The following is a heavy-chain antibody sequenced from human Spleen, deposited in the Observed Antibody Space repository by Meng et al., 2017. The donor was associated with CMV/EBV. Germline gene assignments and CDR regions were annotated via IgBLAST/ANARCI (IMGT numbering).Heavy chain of an antibody. D-gene: IGHD2-8*01. CDR2: IYSRCLT. CDR1: SGSVPNSS. Sequence: QSQLPDSCPGLVKPSDALAPTCTVPSGSVPNSSWGWSRQSAGKGLVWIGRIYSRCLTLSTPSFKSRVIMSVNTSKNQFSLKLSFVSAADTAVYYCARGRVAGSFYLNGFDYWGRGPLVTVSS. J-gene: IGHJ4*02. CDR3: ARGRVAGSFYLNGFDY. V-gene: IGHV4-4*07.